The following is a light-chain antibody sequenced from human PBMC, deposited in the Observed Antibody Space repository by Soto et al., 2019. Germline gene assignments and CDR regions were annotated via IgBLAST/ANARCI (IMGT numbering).Light chain of an antibody. V-gene: IGLV1-51*01. J-gene: IGLJ2*01. Sequence: QSVLTQPPSVSAAPGQKVSISCSGSSSNVGKNFVSWYQHVPGKAPKLLIYDNQQRPSGIPDRFSASKSGTLATLDITGLQTGDEADYYCGTWDSSLTIGVIFGGGTK. CDR1: SSNVGKNF. CDR2: DNQ. CDR3: GTWDSSLTIGVI.